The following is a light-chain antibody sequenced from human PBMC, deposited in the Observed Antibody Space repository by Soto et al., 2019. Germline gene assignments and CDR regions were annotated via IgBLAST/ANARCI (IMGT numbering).Light chain of an antibody. CDR3: SSYTSSSTWV. Sequence: QSVLTRPASVSGSPGQSITISCTGTSSDVGGYNYVSWYQQHPGKAPKLIIYEVSNRPSGVSNHFSGSKSGNTASLTISGLQAEDEADYYCSSYTSSSTWVFGGGTKVTVL. J-gene: IGLJ3*02. CDR2: EVS. V-gene: IGLV2-14*01. CDR1: SSDVGGYNY.